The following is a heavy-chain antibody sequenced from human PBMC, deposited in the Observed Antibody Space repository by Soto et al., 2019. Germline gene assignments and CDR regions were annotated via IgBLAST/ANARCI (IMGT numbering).Heavy chain of an antibody. J-gene: IGHJ4*02. V-gene: IGHV3-23*01. Sequence: EVQLLESGGDLVQPGGFLRLSCAASGFTFSSYAMNWVRQAPGKGLEWVSALSGSGGNTYYADSVKGRFTISRDNSKNTLYLQMNSLRAEDTAVYYCAKFGSYSASGGYFDYWGQRTLVTVSS. D-gene: IGHD2-15*01. CDR3: AKFGSYSASGGYFDY. CDR1: GFTFSSYA. CDR2: LSGSGGNT.